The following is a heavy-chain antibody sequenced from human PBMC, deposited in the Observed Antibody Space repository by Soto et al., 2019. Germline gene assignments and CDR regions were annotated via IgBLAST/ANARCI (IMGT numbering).Heavy chain of an antibody. Sequence: GGSLRLSCAASGFTFSSYAMSWVRQAPGKGLEWVSAISGSGGSTYYADSVKGRFTISRDNSKNTLYLQMNSLRAEDTAVYYCATYVEMAKIIYFDYWGQGTLVTVSS. D-gene: IGHD5-12*01. CDR2: ISGSGGST. CDR3: ATYVEMAKIIYFDY. V-gene: IGHV3-23*01. CDR1: GFTFSSYA. J-gene: IGHJ4*02.